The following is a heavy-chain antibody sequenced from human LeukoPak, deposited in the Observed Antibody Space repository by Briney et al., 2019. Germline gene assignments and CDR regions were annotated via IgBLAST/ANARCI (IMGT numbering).Heavy chain of an antibody. CDR1: GGTFSSYA. V-gene: IGHV1-69*13. Sequence: ASVKVSCKASGGTFSSYAISWVRQAPGQGLEWMGGIIPIFGTANYAQKFQGRVTITADESTSTAYMELSSLRSEDTAVYYCASMGSSGYNYYYGMDVWGQGTTVTVSS. J-gene: IGHJ6*02. CDR3: ASMGSSGYNYYYGMDV. CDR2: IIPIFGTA. D-gene: IGHD3-22*01.